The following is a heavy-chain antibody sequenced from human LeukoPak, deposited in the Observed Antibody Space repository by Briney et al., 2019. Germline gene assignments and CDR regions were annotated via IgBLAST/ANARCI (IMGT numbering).Heavy chain of an antibody. V-gene: IGHV1-18*01. CDR3: ASIDLYSSYDDAFDI. D-gene: IGHD5-12*01. J-gene: IGHJ3*02. CDR2: ISAYNGNT. CDR1: GYTFTSYG. Sequence: ASVKVSCKASGYTFTSYGISWVRQAPGQGLEWMGWISAYNGNTNYAQKLQGRVTMTTDTSTSTAYMELRSLRSDGTAVYYCASIDLYSSYDDAFDIWPQETMVSVSS.